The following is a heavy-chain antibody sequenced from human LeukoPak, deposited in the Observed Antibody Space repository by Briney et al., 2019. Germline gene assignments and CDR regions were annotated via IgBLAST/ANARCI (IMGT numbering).Heavy chain of an antibody. CDR2: IIPILGIA. Sequence: SVKVSCKASGGTFSSYAISWVRQAPGQGLEWMGRIIPILGIANYAQKFQGRVTITADKSTSTAYMELSSLRSEDTAVYYCARGLGGYDILTGYPADYWGQGTLVTVSS. D-gene: IGHD3-9*01. V-gene: IGHV1-69*04. CDR3: ARGLGGYDILTGYPADY. J-gene: IGHJ4*02. CDR1: GGTFSSYA.